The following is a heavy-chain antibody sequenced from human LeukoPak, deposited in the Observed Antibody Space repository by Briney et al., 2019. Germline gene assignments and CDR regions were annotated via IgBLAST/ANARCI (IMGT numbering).Heavy chain of an antibody. D-gene: IGHD3-22*01. J-gene: IGHJ4*02. CDR3: ARDLANYYYDSSGLGLYFDY. CDR2: IKEDGSEE. V-gene: IGHV3-7*01. Sequence: GGSLRLSCAASGFNFNTFWMTWVRQAPGKGLEWVANIKEDGSEEYYVDSVKGRFTISRDNAKNSLYLQMNSLRAEDTAVYYCARDLANYYYDSSGLGLYFDYWGQGTLVTVSS. CDR1: GFNFNTFW.